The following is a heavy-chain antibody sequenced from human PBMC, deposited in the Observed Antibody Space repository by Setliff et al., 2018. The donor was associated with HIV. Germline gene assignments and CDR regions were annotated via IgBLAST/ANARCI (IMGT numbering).Heavy chain of an antibody. D-gene: IGHD2-2*01. CDR3: ARAIRWRYCSSTSCSDAFDI. V-gene: IGHV1-46*01. J-gene: IGHJ3*02. CDR2: INPSGGRT. CDR1: GYTFTSYY. Sequence: ASVKVSCKASGYTFTSYYMHWVRQAPGQGLEWMGIINPSGGRTSYAQKFQGRVTMTRDTSTSTAYMELRSLRSDDTAVYYCARAIRWRYCSSTSCSDAFDIWGQGTMVTVSS.